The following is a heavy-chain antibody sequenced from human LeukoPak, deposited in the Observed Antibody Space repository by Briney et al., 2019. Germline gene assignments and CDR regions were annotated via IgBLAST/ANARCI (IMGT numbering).Heavy chain of an antibody. CDR1: GFAFSSSE. Sequence: GGSLRLSCAASGFAFSSSEMNWVRQAPGKGLEWLSYIDGSGSSISYVDSVKGRFTISRDNAKNSLYLQMNSLRAEDTAVYYCARGMSIAVASGMDVWGQGATVTVSS. J-gene: IGHJ6*02. D-gene: IGHD6-19*01. CDR3: ARGMSIAVASGMDV. V-gene: IGHV3-48*03. CDR2: IDGSGSSI.